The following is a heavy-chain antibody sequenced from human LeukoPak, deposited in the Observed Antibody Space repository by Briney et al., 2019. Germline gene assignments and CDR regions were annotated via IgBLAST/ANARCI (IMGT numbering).Heavy chain of an antibody. Sequence: SETLSLTCAVYGGSFSGYYWSWIRQPPGKGLEWIGEIYHSGSTNYNPSLKSRVTISVDKSKNQFSLKLSSVTAADTAVYYCATYSYGTYWGQGTLVTVSS. CDR3: ATYSYGTY. V-gene: IGHV4-34*01. J-gene: IGHJ4*02. CDR1: GGSFSGYY. D-gene: IGHD5-18*01. CDR2: IYHSGST.